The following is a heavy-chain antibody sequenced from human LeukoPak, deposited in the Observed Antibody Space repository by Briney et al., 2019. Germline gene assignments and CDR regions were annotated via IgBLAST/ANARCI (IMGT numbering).Heavy chain of an antibody. D-gene: IGHD6-19*01. Sequence: PGGSLRLSCAASGFTFSSYWMSWVRQAPGKGLEWVANIKEDGSEKYYVASVKGRFTISRDNAKNSLYLQMNSLRAEDTAVYYCARVRGIAVAGTASIYFDYWGQGTLVTVSS. J-gene: IGHJ4*02. V-gene: IGHV3-7*01. CDR1: GFTFSSYW. CDR3: ARVRGIAVAGTASIYFDY. CDR2: IKEDGSEK.